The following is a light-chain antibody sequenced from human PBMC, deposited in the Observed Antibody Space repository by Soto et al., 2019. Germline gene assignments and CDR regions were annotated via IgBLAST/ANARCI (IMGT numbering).Light chain of an antibody. CDR3: CSYAGSSTYV. J-gene: IGLJ1*01. V-gene: IGLV2-23*01. CDR2: EGS. CDR1: SSDVGRYNI. Sequence: QSALTQPACVSLSPGQSITISCTGTSSDVGRYNIVSWYQQHPGKAPKLMIYEGSKRPSGVSDRFSGSKSGNTASLTISGLQAEDEADYYCCSYAGSSTYVFGTGTKVTV.